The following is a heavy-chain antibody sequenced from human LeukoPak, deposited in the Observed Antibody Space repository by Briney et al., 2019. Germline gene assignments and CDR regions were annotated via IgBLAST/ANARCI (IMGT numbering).Heavy chain of an antibody. CDR3: ARMPRGPDV. D-gene: IGHD2-2*01. CDR2: IKQDGSEN. Sequence: GGSLRLSCAASGFTFSSYWMVWVRQAPGKGLEWVASIKQDGSENYYVDSMKGRFTISRDNAKNSLYLQMNSLRAEDTAVYYCARMPRGPDVWGKGTTVTVSS. CDR1: GFTFSSYW. V-gene: IGHV3-7*01. J-gene: IGHJ6*04.